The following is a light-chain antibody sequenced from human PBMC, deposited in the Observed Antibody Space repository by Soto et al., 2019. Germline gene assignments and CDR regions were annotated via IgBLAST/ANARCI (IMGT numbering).Light chain of an antibody. CDR3: QSYDSTLSDRYV. J-gene: IGLJ1*01. V-gene: IGLV1-40*01. CDR2: GNI. Sequence: QSVLTQPPSVSGAPGQRVTISCTGSSANIGAGYDVHWYQQRPGTGPKLLIFGNINRPSGVPDRFSGPKSGTSASLAITGLQAEDEGDYYCQSYDSTLSDRYVFXTGTKVTVL. CDR1: SANIGAGYD.